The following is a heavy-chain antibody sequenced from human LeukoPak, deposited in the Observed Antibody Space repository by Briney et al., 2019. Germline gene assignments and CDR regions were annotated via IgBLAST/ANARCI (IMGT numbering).Heavy chain of an antibody. V-gene: IGHV1-46*01. D-gene: IGHD1-1*01. CDR3: ARESPSTFYFDY. CDR1: GNTFTSFH. J-gene: IGHJ4*02. CDR2: IKVYGDTT. Sequence: GASVNVSCTASGNTFTSFHIHWVRQAPGQGLEYMGIIKVYGDTTIYAQRFQGRITMTRDTSTSTVYMELSSLNSEDTAVYYCARESPSTFYFDYWGQGTLVTVSS.